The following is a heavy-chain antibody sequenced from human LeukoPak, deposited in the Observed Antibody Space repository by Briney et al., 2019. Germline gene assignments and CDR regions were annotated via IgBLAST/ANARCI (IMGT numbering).Heavy chain of an antibody. CDR1: GFTFSSYS. CDR2: ISSSSSYI. Sequence: PGESLRLSCAASGFTFSSYSMNWVRQAPGKGLEWVSSISSSSSYIYYADSVKGRFTISRDNAKNSLYLQMNSLRAEDTAVYYCARDRYSSGWYIAFDIWGQGTMVTVSS. V-gene: IGHV3-21*01. J-gene: IGHJ3*02. CDR3: ARDRYSSGWYIAFDI. D-gene: IGHD6-19*01.